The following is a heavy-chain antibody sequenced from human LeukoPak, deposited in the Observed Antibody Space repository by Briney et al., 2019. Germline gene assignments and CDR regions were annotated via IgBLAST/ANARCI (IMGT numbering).Heavy chain of an antibody. CDR3: AKGGYCSGGSCYAPLYYYYYMDV. V-gene: IGHV3-23*01. CDR2: ISGSGGST. D-gene: IGHD2-15*01. CDR1: GFTFTSHA. J-gene: IGHJ6*03. Sequence: PGGSLRLSCVVSGFTFTSHAMSWVRQAPGKGLEWVSAISGSGGSTYYADSVKGRFTISRDNSKNTLYLQMNSLRAEDTAVYYCAKGGYCSGGSCYAPLYYYYYMDVWGKGTTVTVSS.